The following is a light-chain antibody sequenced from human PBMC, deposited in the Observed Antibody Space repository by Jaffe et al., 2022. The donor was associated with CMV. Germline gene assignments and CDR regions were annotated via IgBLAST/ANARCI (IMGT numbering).Light chain of an antibody. J-gene: IGKJ2*01. CDR3: QQYANSPRT. CDR2: GAS. Sequence: EIVLTQSPGTLSLSPGERATLSCRASQSLSNNLLAWYLQKPGQGPRLLVWGASNRAAGIPDRFSGSGSGTDFTLTISRLEPEDFAVYYCQQYANSPRTFGQGTKLEIK. CDR1: QSLSNNL. V-gene: IGKV3-20*01.